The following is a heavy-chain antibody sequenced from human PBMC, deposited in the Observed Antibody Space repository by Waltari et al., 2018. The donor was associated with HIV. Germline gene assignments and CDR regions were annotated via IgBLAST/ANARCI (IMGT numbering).Heavy chain of an antibody. D-gene: IGHD2-2*01. V-gene: IGHV3-48*03. Sequence: EVHLVESGGGLVQPGGSLRLSCAASGFIFSSYDMNWVRQAPGKGLEWVSYISYTGKTIYNADSVKGRFTISRDNAKNLLSLQMSSLRAEDTAVYYCTRRGERLGNTNYPFDSWGQGVLVTVSS. CDR1: GFIFSSYD. CDR3: TRRGERLGNTNYPFDS. CDR2: ISYTGKTI. J-gene: IGHJ4*02.